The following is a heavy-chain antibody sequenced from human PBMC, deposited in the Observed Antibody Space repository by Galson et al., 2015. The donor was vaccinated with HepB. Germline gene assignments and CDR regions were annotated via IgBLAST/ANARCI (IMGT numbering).Heavy chain of an antibody. V-gene: IGHV1-24*01. J-gene: IGHJ5*02. CDR2: FDPEDGET. CDR3: ATAMTTVTTGRGVWFDP. CDR1: GYTLTELS. D-gene: IGHD4-17*01. Sequence: SVKVSCKVSGYTLTELSMHWVRQAPGKGLEWMEGFDPEDGETIYAQKFQGRVTMTEDTSTDTAYMELSSLRSEDTAVYCCATAMTTVTTGRGVWFDPWGQGTLVTVSS.